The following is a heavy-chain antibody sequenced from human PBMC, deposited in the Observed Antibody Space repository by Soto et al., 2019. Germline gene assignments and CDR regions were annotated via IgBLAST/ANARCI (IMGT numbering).Heavy chain of an antibody. CDR3: AKALQYSSSRDYFYYGMDV. D-gene: IGHD6-6*01. V-gene: IGHV3-23*01. CDR2: MNSGWRT. J-gene: IGHJ6*02. Sequence: GGSLRLSCAASGFTFSNYSMSWVRRAPGKELDSVSVMNSGWRTYYADSVKGRFTISRDTSKNTLYMQMNSLRADATAVFYCAKALQYSSSRDYFYYGMDVWGQGTTVTVSS. CDR1: GFTFSNYS.